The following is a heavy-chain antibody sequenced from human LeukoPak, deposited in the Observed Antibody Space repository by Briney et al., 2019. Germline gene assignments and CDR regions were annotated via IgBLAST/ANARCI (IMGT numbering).Heavy chain of an antibody. J-gene: IGHJ6*02. V-gene: IGHV3-7*01. D-gene: IGHD3-9*01. CDR3: ARHYDILTGAPSYYYGMDV. CDR2: IKQDGSEK. CDR1: GFTFSSYW. Sequence: GGSLRLSCEASGFTFSSYWMSWVRQAPGKGLEWVANIKQDGSEKYYVDSVKGRFTISRDNAKNSLYLQMNSLRAEDTAVYYCARHYDILTGAPSYYYGMDVWGQGTTVTVSS.